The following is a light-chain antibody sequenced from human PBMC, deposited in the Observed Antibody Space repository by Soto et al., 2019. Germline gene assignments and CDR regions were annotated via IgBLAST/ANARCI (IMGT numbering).Light chain of an antibody. J-gene: IGLJ2*01. Sequence: QSVLTQPPSVSGAPGQRVTISCTGTPSNIGSSYAVDWYQQIPGTPPKVLIYGSDKRPSGVPDRFSASRSGTSASLTISGLQAEDEADYFCHSYDRSLGGVLFGGGTKVTVL. CDR2: GSD. CDR3: HSYDRSLGGVL. CDR1: PSNIGSSYA. V-gene: IGLV1-40*01.